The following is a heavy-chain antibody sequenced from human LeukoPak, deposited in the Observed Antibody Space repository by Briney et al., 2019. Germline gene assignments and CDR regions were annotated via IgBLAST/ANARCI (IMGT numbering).Heavy chain of an antibody. J-gene: IGHJ4*02. CDR1: GFTFSSYV. Sequence: SGESLRLSCALSGFTFSSYVMSWVRQAPGKGLEWVSTISGSGDVTHYADSVRGRFTISRDNSKNSLYLQMNSLRAEDTAVYYCARFIAGTTSHIDYWGQGTLVTVSS. CDR3: ARFIAGTTSHIDY. D-gene: IGHD1-20*01. V-gene: IGHV3-23*01. CDR2: ISGSGDVT.